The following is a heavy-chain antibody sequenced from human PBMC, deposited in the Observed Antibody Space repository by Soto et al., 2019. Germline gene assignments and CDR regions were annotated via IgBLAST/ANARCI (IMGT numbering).Heavy chain of an antibody. D-gene: IGHD6-19*01. V-gene: IGHV1-8*01. CDR3: AREESSGWYRYYYYYYGMDV. J-gene: IGHJ6*02. CDR1: GYTFTSYD. Sequence: EASVKVSCKASGYTFTSYDINWVRQATGQGLEWMGWMNPNSGNTGYAQKFQGRVTMTRNTSISTAYMELSSLRSEDTAVYYCAREESSGWYRYYYYYYGMDVWGQGTTVTVSS. CDR2: MNPNSGNT.